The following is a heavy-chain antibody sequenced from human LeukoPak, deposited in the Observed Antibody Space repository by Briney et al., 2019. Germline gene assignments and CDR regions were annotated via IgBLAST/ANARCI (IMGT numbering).Heavy chain of an antibody. CDR2: INQAGSEK. CDR1: GFTFTYW. V-gene: IGHV3-7*01. D-gene: IGHD3-3*01. J-gene: IGHJ4*02. CDR3: ASGFLDDFWSGHF. Sequence: GGSLRLSCAASGFTFTYWMSWVRQAPGKGLEWVANINQAGSEKYYVGSVKGRFTISRDNAKKSLYLQMNSLRAEDTAVYYCASGFLDDFWSGHFWGQGTLVTVSS.